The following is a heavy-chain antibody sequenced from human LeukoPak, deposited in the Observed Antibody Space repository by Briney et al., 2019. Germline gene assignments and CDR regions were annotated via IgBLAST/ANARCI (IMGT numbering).Heavy chain of an antibody. CDR1: GGSIRSYY. J-gene: IGHJ5*02. D-gene: IGHD1-26*01. V-gene: IGHV4-4*07. Sequence: ASETLSLTCTVSGGSIRSYYWSWIRQPAGKVLEWIGRIYTSGSTNYNPSLKSRVTISVDTSKNQFSLKLSSVTAADTAVYYCARGLYSGSSGWGWFDPWGQGTLVTVSS. CDR2: IYTSGST. CDR3: ARGLYSGSSGWGWFDP.